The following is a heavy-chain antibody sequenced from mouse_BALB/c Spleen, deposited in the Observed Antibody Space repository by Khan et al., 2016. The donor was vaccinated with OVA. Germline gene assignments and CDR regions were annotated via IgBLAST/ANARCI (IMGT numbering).Heavy chain of an antibody. CDR1: GYSITSGYA. CDR3: ARGKDDGYDFDY. D-gene: IGHD2-14*01. V-gene: IGHV3-2*02. J-gene: IGHJ2*01. CDR2: LSYSGVT. Sequence: EVQLQESGPGLVKPSQSLSLTCTVTGYSITSGYAWNWIRQFPENKLEWMGYLSYSGVTSYTPSLTSRISITRDTSKNQFFLQLNSVTTDDTATYYCARGKDDGYDFDYWGQGTTLTVSS.